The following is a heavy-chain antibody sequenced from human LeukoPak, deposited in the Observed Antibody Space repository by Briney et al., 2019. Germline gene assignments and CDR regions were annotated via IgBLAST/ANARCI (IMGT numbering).Heavy chain of an antibody. CDR2: IYYSGST. CDR3: ARLARGISVVVVPAGKRVDWYFDL. Sequence: SETLSLTCTVSGGSPSSSSYYWGWIRQPPGKGLEWLGSIYYSGSTYYNPSLKSRVTISVDTSKNQFSLRLSSVTAADTAVYYCARLARGISVVVVPAGKRVDWYFDLWGRGTLVTVSS. CDR1: GGSPSSSSYY. D-gene: IGHD2-2*01. V-gene: IGHV4-39*07. J-gene: IGHJ2*01.